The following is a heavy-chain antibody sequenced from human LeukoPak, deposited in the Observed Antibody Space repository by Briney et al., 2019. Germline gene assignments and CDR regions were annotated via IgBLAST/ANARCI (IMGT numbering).Heavy chain of an antibody. CDR2: IQSKTDGGTT. J-gene: IGHJ4*02. V-gene: IGHV3-15*01. D-gene: IGHD3-10*01. Sequence: PGGSLRLSCAASGFTFSNTWMNWIRQAPGKGLKWVGRIQSKTDGGTTEYAAPVKGRFTIPRDDLKTTLYLQMNSLKTEDTAVYYCATLTVRGVINIWGQGTLVTVSS. CDR1: GFTFSNTW. CDR3: ATLTVRGVINI.